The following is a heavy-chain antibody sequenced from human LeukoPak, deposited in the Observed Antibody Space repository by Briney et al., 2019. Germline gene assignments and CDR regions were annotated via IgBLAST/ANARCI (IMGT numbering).Heavy chain of an antibody. D-gene: IGHD2-2*03. CDR1: GFTFNSYA. Sequence: GGSLRLSCVASGFTFNSYAMSWVRQAPGNGLEWVSAISGSGGSTYYADYVKGRFTISRDNSKSTLYLQMNSLGAEDTALYYCAKDNGYCTSTSCFLEYWGQGTLVTVSS. CDR2: ISGSGGST. V-gene: IGHV3-23*01. J-gene: IGHJ4*02. CDR3: AKDNGYCTSTSCFLEY.